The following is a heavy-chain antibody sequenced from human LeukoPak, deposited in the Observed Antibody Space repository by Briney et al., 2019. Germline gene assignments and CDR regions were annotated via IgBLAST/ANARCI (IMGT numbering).Heavy chain of an antibody. D-gene: IGHD5-18*01. CDR3: TRDFGVDTTMIFFDY. CDR2: ISAYNGNK. V-gene: IGHV1-18*01. J-gene: IGHJ4*02. CDR1: GYTFTDFG. Sequence: ASVKVSCKASGYTFTDFGISWVRQAPGQGLEWMGWISAYNGNKNYVQRFQGRVTMPTDTSTSTAYMELTSLRSDDTAMYYCTRDFGVDTTMIFFDYWGQGTLVTVSS.